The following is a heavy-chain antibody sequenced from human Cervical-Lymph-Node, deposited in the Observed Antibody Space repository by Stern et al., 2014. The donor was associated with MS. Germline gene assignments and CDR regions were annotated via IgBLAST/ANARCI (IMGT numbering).Heavy chain of an antibody. Sequence: VQLVESGGGVVQPGRSLRLNCTVSGFTFSSYGMQWVRQAPGQGLQWASVISYDGSDTYYAESVKGRFTISRDNSKNTLYLEMRSLRPEDTAVYYCVKRGITEVRGVRLGDYWGPGTLVIVSS. CDR3: VKRGITEVRGVRLGDY. V-gene: IGHV3-30*18. D-gene: IGHD3-10*01. CDR2: ISYDGSDT. CDR1: GFTFSSYG. J-gene: IGHJ4*02.